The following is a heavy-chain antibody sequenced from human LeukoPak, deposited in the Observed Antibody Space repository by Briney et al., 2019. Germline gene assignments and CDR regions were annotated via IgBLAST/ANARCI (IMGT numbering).Heavy chain of an antibody. CDR3: ARGGPIAVAAPGDY. Sequence: GGSLRLSCAASGFTFSSYGMHWVRQAPGKGLEWVAVIWYDGSNKYYADSVKGRFTISRDNSKNTLYLRMDSLRAEDTAVYYCARGGPIAVAAPGDYWGQGTLVTVSS. CDR1: GFTFSSYG. V-gene: IGHV3-33*01. J-gene: IGHJ4*02. D-gene: IGHD6-19*01. CDR2: IWYDGSNK.